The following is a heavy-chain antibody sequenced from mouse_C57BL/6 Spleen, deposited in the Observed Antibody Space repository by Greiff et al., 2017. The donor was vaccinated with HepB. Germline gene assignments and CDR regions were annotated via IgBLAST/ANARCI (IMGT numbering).Heavy chain of an antibody. J-gene: IGHJ3*01. CDR2: INPSNGGT. D-gene: IGHD2-2*01. CDR1: GYTFTSYW. CDR3: AREKGYGYDRVCAY. Sequence: VQLQQSGTELVKPGASVKLSCKASGYTFTSYWMHWVKQRPGQGLEWIGNINPSNGGTNYNEKFKSKATLTVDISSSTAYMQLSSLTSEDSAVYYCAREKGYGYDRVCAYWGQGTLVTVSA. V-gene: IGHV1-53*01.